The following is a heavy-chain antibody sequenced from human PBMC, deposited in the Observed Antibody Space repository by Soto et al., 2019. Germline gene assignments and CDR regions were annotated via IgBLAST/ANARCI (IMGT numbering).Heavy chain of an antibody. V-gene: IGHV3-9*01. CDR1: GFTFDDYA. Sequence: EVQLVESGGGLVQPGRSLRLSCAASGFTFDDYAMHWVRQAPGKGLEWVSGISWNSGSIGYADSVKGRFTISRDNAKNSLYLQMNSLRAEDTALYYCAKECNPDWYYGMDVWGQGTTVTVSS. D-gene: IGHD3-9*01. CDR3: AKECNPDWYYGMDV. J-gene: IGHJ6*02. CDR2: ISWNSGSI.